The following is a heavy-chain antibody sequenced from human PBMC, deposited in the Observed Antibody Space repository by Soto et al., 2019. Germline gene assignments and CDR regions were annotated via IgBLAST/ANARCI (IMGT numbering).Heavy chain of an antibody. CDR2: INHSGST. J-gene: IGHJ6*02. Sequence: SETLSLTCAVYGGSFSGYYWSWIRQPPGKGLEWIGEINHSGSTNYNPSLKSRVTISVDTSKNQFSLKLGSVTAADTAVYYCARDTTEVVPAATWFVRLEYYGMDVWGQGTTVTVSS. CDR1: GGSFSGYY. V-gene: IGHV4-34*01. CDR3: ARDTTEVVPAATWFVRLEYYGMDV. D-gene: IGHD2-2*01.